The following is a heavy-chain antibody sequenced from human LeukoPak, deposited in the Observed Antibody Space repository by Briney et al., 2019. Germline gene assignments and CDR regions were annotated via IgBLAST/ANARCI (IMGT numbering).Heavy chain of an antibody. J-gene: IGHJ4*02. V-gene: IGHV3-7*03. D-gene: IGHD1-26*01. CDR1: GFTLSSYW. CDR3: ARDSGDGSYSGSVDY. CDR2: IKQDGSEK. Sequence: TGGSLRLSCAASGFTLSSYWMSWVRQAPGKGLEWVANIKQDGSEKYYVDSVKGRFTISRDNAKNSLYLQMNSLRAEDTALYYCARDSGDGSYSGSVDYWGQGTLVTVSS.